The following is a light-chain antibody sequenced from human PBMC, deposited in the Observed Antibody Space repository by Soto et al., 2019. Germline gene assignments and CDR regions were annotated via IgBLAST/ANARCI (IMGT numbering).Light chain of an antibody. Sequence: QSVLTQPASVSGSPGQSITISCTGTSSDVGGYNYVSWYQHHPGKAPRLMIYDVSNRPSGVSDRFSGSKSGNTASLTISGLLAEDEADYYCCSYTTISTYVFGTGTKLTV. CDR3: CSYTTISTYV. CDR1: SSDVGGYNY. CDR2: DVS. V-gene: IGLV2-14*01. J-gene: IGLJ1*01.